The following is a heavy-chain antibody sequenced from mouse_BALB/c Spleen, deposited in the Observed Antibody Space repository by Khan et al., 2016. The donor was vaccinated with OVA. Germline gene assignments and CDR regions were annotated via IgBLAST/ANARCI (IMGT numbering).Heavy chain of an antibody. Sequence: EVQLQESGGGLVQSGGSRKLSCAASGFTFTSYGMHWIRQAPEKGLEWVAYISSDSNTIYYADTVKGRFTISRDNPKNTLFLQMTSLRSGDTAMYFCATSYFYGYYFDYWVQGTTLTVSS. CDR2: ISSDSNTI. CDR3: ATSYFYGYYFDY. V-gene: IGHV5-17*02. CDR1: GFTFTSYG. D-gene: IGHD1-1*01. J-gene: IGHJ2*01.